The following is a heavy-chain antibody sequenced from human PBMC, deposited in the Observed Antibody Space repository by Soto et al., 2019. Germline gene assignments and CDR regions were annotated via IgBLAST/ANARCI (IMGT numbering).Heavy chain of an antibody. CDR2: IFPLLAMV. CDR1: GGDLSNSG. CDR3: GDDHGDGFKS. D-gene: IGHD1-1*01. Sequence: QVNLVQSGTEMKKPGSSVMVSCKVSGGDLSNSGISWVRQAPGQGLEWMGGIFPLLAMVDYSQKFQGRVTISADEHTYTADMDLGSLRSGGTPFDYGGDDHGDGFKSGGQCTIALVSS. J-gene: IGHJ1*01. V-gene: IGHV1-69*04.